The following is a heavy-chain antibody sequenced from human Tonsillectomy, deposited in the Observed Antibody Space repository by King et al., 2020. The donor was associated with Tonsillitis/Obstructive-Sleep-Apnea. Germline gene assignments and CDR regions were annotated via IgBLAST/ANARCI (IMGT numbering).Heavy chain of an antibody. Sequence: QLVQSGAEVKKPGASVKVSCKASGYTFTSYYMHWVRQAPGQGLEWMGIINPSGGSTSYAQKFQGRVTMTRDTSTSTVYMGLSSLRAEDTAVYYCARLYPEGAFDIWGQGTMVTVSS. J-gene: IGHJ3*02. CDR3: ARLYPEGAFDI. CDR1: GYTFTSYY. V-gene: IGHV1-46*01. CDR2: INPSGGST.